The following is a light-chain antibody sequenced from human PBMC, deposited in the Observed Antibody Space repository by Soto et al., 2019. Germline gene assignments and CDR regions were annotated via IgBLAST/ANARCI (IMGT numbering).Light chain of an antibody. CDR3: QQSYSTPYT. CDR1: QSTSRY. Sequence: DIQMTQSPSSLSASVGDRVTITCRASQSTSRYLNWYQQRPGKAPKLLIYAASTLQSGVPSRFSGSGSGTDFTLTITSLQPEDFATYYCQQSYSTPYTFGQGTKLEIE. V-gene: IGKV1-39*01. CDR2: AAS. J-gene: IGKJ2*01.